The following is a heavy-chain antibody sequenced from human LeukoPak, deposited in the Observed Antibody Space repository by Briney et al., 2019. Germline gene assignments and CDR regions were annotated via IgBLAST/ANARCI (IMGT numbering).Heavy chain of an antibody. CDR1: GYTLTELS. CDR3: ATSMKHNWNYSPAIDY. Sequence: ASVKVSCKVSGYTLTELSMHWVRQAPGKGLEWMGGFDPEDGETIYAQKFQGRVTMTEDTSTDTAYMELSSLRSEDTAVYYCATSMKHNWNYSPAIDYWGQGTLVTVSS. D-gene: IGHD1-7*01. CDR2: FDPEDGET. V-gene: IGHV1-24*01. J-gene: IGHJ4*02.